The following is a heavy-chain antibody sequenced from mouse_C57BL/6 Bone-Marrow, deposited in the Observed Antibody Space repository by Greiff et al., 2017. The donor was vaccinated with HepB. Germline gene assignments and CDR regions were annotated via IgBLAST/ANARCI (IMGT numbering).Heavy chain of an antibody. V-gene: IGHV1-15*01. CDR2: IDPETGGT. Sequence: VQGVESGAELVRPGASVTLSCKASGYTFTDYEMHWVKQTPVHGLEWIGAIDPETGGTAYNQKFKGKAILTADKSSSTAYMELRSLTSEDSAVYYCRSYGGYFDVWGTGTTVTVSS. CDR3: RSYGGYFDV. CDR1: GYTFTDYE. D-gene: IGHD1-1*01. J-gene: IGHJ1*03.